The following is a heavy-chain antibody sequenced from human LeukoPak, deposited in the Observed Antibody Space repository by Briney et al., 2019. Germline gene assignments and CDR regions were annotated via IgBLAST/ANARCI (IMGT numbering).Heavy chain of an antibody. J-gene: IGHJ4*02. V-gene: IGHV4-34*01. CDR2: INHSGST. Sequence: SETLSLTCAVYGGSFSGYYWSWIRQPPGKGLEWIGEINHSGSTNYNPSLKSRVTISVDTSKNQFSLKLSPVTAADTAVYYCARAGRYVVSLDYWGQGTLVTVSS. D-gene: IGHD2-15*01. CDR3: ARAGRYVVSLDY. CDR1: GGSFSGYY.